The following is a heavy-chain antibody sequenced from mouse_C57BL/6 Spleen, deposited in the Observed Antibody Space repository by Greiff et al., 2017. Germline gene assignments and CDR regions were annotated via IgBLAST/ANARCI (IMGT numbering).Heavy chain of an antibody. Sequence: QVQLQESGPGLVAPSPSLSITCTVSGFSLTSYGVSWVRQPPGKGLEWLGGIWGDGSTNNHSALISRLSTSKDNSKSQVFLKLNRRQTDDTATYYCAKVRGFYFDYWGQGTTRTVSS. CDR3: AKVRGFYFDY. CDR2: IWGDGST. V-gene: IGHV2-3*01. CDR1: GFSLTSYG. J-gene: IGHJ2*01.